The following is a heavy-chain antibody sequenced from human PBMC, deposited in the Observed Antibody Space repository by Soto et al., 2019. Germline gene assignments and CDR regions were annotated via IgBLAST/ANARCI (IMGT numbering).Heavy chain of an antibody. D-gene: IGHD1-1*01. J-gene: IGHJ6*02. Sequence: GGSLRLSCEVSGFTLTSYGMNWVRQAPDKGLEWVSTIGRGGDTYYAGSVKGRFTISRDNSKSTLFLQMNSLRAEGTGLYFWAKDGTTTGIHYSAMDVWGQGTTVTVSS. CDR1: GFTLTSYG. CDR3: AKDGTTTGIHYSAMDV. CDR2: IGRGGDT. V-gene: IGHV3-23*01.